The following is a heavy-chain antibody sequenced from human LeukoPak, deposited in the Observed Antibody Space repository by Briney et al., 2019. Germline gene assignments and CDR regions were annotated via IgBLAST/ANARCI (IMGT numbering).Heavy chain of an antibody. CDR2: VFYNGST. CDR1: GGSISSGGYY. J-gene: IGHJ4*02. D-gene: IGHD3-10*01. V-gene: IGHV4-31*03. CDR3: AVGEQTYFDY. Sequence: SETLSLTCTVSGGSISSGGYYWGWIRQHPVKGLEWIGFVFYNGSTYYNPSLKSRLTLSVDTSKRRFSLRLSSVAAADTAVYYCAVGEQTYFDYWGQGILVAVSS.